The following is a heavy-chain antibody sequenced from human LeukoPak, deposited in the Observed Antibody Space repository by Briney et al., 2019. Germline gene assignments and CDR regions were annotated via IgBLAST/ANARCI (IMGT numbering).Heavy chain of an antibody. J-gene: IGHJ4*02. Sequence: SETLSLTCAVYGGSFSGYYWSWIRQPPGKGLEWIGEISHSGSTNYNPSLKSRVTISVDTSKNQFSLKLSSVTAADTAVYYCARAHKNYYDSSGYYTAFDYWGQGTLVTVSS. CDR2: ISHSGST. V-gene: IGHV4-34*01. D-gene: IGHD3-22*01. CDR3: ARAHKNYYDSSGYYTAFDY. CDR1: GGSFSGYY.